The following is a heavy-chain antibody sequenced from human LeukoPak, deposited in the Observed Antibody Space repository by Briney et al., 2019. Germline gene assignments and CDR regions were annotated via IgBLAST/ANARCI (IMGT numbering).Heavy chain of an antibody. J-gene: IGHJ5*02. V-gene: IGHV3-11*06. Sequence: GGSLRFSCAASGFTFSDYYMSWIRQAPGKGLEWVSYISSSSSYTNYADSVKGRFTISRDNAKNSLYLQMNSLRAEDTAVYYCARDHYYGSGSQNWFDPWGQGTLVTVSS. CDR3: ARDHYYGSGSQNWFDP. D-gene: IGHD3-10*01. CDR2: ISSSSSYT. CDR1: GFTFSDYY.